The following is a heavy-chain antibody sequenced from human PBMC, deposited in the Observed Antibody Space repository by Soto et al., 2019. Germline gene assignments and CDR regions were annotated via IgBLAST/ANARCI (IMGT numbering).Heavy chain of an antibody. CDR2: IIPILGIA. CDR1: GDTFSSYT. Sequence: ASVKVSCKASGDTFSSYTISWVRQAPGQGLEWMGRIIPILGIANYAQKFQGRVTITADKSTSTAYMELSSLRSEDTAVYYCARVWRGCSSTSCYFDYWGQGTLVTVSS. CDR3: ARVWRGCSSTSCYFDY. V-gene: IGHV1-69*02. D-gene: IGHD2-2*01. J-gene: IGHJ4*02.